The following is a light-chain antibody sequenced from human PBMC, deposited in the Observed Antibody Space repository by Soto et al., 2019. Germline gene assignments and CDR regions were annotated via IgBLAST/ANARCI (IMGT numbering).Light chain of an antibody. J-gene: IGKJ2*01. Sequence: EIVLTQSPGTLSLSPGERATLSCRASQSVSSTYLAWYQQKPGQAPGLLLYRTSNRATGIPDRFRGSGSGTDFTLTISRLEPEDFAMYYCQLYVSSPPGYTFGQGTKLEIK. CDR1: QSVSSTY. V-gene: IGKV3-20*01. CDR3: QLYVSSPPGYT. CDR2: RTS.